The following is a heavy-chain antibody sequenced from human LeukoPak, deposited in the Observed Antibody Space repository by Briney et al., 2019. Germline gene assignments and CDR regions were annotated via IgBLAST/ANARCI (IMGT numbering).Heavy chain of an antibody. Sequence: SETLSLTCAVYGGSFSGYYWSWIRQPPGKGLEWIGNIYYSGSAYYNPSLKSRVTISVDTSKNQFSLKLSSVTAADTAVYYCARASSDYSGYYGMDVWGQGTTVTVSS. V-gene: IGHV4-34*01. J-gene: IGHJ6*02. CDR2: IYYSGSA. CDR1: GGSFSGYY. CDR3: ARASSDYSGYYGMDV. D-gene: IGHD3-22*01.